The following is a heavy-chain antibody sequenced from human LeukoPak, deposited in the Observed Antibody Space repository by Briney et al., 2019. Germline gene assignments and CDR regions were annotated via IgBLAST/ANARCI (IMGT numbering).Heavy chain of an antibody. CDR1: GFTFSDYY. D-gene: IGHD3-22*01. CDR2: ISSSGSTI. CDR3: ARAYTYYYDSSGWDAFDI. Sequence: GGSLRLSCAASGFTFSDYYMSWIRQAPGKGLEWVSYISSSGSTIYYADSVKGRFTISRDNAKNSLYLQMNSLRAEDTAVYYCARAYTYYYDSSGWDAFDIWGQGTMVTVSS. J-gene: IGHJ3*02. V-gene: IGHV3-11*01.